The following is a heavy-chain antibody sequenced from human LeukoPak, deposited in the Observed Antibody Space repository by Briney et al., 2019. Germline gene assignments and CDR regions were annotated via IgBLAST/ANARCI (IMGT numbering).Heavy chain of an antibody. Sequence: ASAKVSCKASGYTFTNYGISWVRQAPGQGLEWMGWISTYNGNTNYAQKLQGRVTMTTDTSTSTAYMELRSLRSDDTAVYYCARVLWFGESGTYYFDYWGQETLVTVSS. CDR2: ISTYNGNT. J-gene: IGHJ4*02. V-gene: IGHV1-18*04. CDR1: GYTFTNYG. CDR3: ARVLWFGESGTYYFDY. D-gene: IGHD3-10*01.